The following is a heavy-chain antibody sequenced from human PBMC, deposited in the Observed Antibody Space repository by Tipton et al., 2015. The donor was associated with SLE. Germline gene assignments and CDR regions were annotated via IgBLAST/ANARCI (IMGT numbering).Heavy chain of an antibody. CDR3: ARESSSGWFDP. Sequence: SLRLSCAASGFTFSDYYMSWICQAPGKGLEWISHITSSGTTIYYADSVKGRFTISSDSSKNTVYLQMNSLRPEDTAVYYCARESSSGWFDPWGQGTLVTVSS. D-gene: IGHD3-10*01. V-gene: IGHV3-11*01. CDR2: ITSSGTTI. J-gene: IGHJ5*02. CDR1: GFTFSDYY.